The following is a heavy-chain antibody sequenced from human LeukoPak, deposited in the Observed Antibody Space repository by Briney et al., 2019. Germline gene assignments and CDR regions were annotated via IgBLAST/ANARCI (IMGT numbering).Heavy chain of an antibody. J-gene: IGHJ3*02. CDR1: GFTFSSYN. V-gene: IGHV3-21*01. Sequence: GSLRLSCAASGFTFSSYNMNWVRQAPGKGLEWVSSISSSSSYIYYADSVKGRFTISRDNAKNSLYLQMNSLRAEDTAVYYCARDLQPDDAFDIWGQGTMVTVSS. CDR2: ISSSSSYI. CDR3: ARDLQPDDAFDI.